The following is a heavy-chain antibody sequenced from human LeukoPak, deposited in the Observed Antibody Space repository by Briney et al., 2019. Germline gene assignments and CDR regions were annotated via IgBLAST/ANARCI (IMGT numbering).Heavy chain of an antibody. CDR3: ARDSRAVAGPPNPFFDY. CDR2: ISYDGGNK. D-gene: IGHD6-19*01. CDR1: GFTFSSYA. V-gene: IGHV3-30-3*01. Sequence: GRSLRPSCAASGFTFSSYAMHWVRQAPGKGLEWVAVISYDGGNKYYADSVKGRFTISRDNSKNTLYLQMNSLRAEDTAVYYCARDSRAVAGPPNPFFDYWGQGTLVTVSS. J-gene: IGHJ4*02.